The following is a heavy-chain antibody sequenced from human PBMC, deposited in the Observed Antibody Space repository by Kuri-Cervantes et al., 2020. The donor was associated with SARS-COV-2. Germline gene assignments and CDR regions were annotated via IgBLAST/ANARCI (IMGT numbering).Heavy chain of an antibody. CDR3: TTVEYYDYVWGSLGFDY. J-gene: IGHJ4*02. V-gene: IGHV3-15*01. Sequence: GESLKISCAASGFTFSSYAMNWVRQAPGKGLEWVGRIKSKTDGGTTDYAAPVKGRFTISRDDSKNTLYLQMNSLKTEDTAVYYCTTVEYYDYVWGSLGFDYWGQGTLVTVSS. CDR1: GFTFSSYA. D-gene: IGHD3-16*01. CDR2: IKSKTDGGTT.